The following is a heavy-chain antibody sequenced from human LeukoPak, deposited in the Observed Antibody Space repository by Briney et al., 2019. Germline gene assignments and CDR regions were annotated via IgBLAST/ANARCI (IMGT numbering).Heavy chain of an antibody. Sequence: PGGSLRLSCAASGFTFSSYGMHWVRQAPGKGLEWVAVIWYDGSNKYYADSVKGRFTISRDNSKNTLYLQMNSLRAEDTAVYYCARDLKDYDSSGYYYGPSFDYWGQGTLVTVSS. CDR2: IWYDGSNK. CDR1: GFTFSSYG. CDR3: ARDLKDYDSSGYYYGPSFDY. V-gene: IGHV3-33*01. D-gene: IGHD3-22*01. J-gene: IGHJ4*02.